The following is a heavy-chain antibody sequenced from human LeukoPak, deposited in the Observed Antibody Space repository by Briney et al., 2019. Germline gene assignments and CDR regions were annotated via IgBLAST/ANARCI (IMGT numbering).Heavy chain of an antibody. CDR2: ISGGGDNR. CDR3: AKVVTANDY. CDR1: GFTFSNYA. V-gene: IGHV3-23*01. J-gene: IGHJ4*02. D-gene: IGHD2-21*02. Sequence: GGSLRLSCAASGFTFSNYAMTRVRQAPGKGLEWVSAISGGGDNRYYADSVKGRFTISRDNSKNTLYLQMNSLRAEDTAVYYCAKVVTANDYWGQGTLVTVSS.